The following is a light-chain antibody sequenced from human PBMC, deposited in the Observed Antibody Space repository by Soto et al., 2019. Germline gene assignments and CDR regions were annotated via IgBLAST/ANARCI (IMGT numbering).Light chain of an antibody. CDR2: RVI. V-gene: IGLV2-14*03. CDR3: GSYTNINTRACV. J-gene: IGLJ1*01. CDR1: SSDIGRYDY. Sequence: QPVLTQPASVSGSPGQSITISCTGTSSDIGRYDYVSWYQQFPGKAPKLMIYRVINRPSGVSDRFSGSKSGNSASLSISGLQPEDEASYFCGSYTNINTRACVFGTGTKLTVL.